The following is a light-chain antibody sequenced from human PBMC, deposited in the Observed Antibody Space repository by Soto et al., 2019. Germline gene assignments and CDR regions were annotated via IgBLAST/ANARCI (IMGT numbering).Light chain of an antibody. Sequence: EIVMTQSPATLSVYPGERATLSCRASQSVSSNLAWYQQKPGHAPSLLIYGASTRATGIPARFSGSGSGTEFTLTISSLQSEYFAVYYCQQYYNWPLTFGGGTKVESK. V-gene: IGKV3-15*01. CDR1: QSVSSN. J-gene: IGKJ4*01. CDR3: QQYYNWPLT. CDR2: GAS.